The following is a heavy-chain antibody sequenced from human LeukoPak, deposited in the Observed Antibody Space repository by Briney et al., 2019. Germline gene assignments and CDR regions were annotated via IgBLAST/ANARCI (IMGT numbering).Heavy chain of an antibody. D-gene: IGHD2-2*01. CDR3: ARVGCTTTSCRLADAFDI. J-gene: IGHJ3*02. Sequence: GGSLRLSCAGSGFTFRDYRMDWGRPAPRKGLEWVASVCGLSNYIYYANPVKGRFTVSRDNAKSSLYLQMDRLRAEDTAVFYCARVGCTTTSCRLADAFDIWGQGTMVTVSA. CDR2: VCGLSNYI. V-gene: IGHV3-21*01. CDR1: GFTFRDYR.